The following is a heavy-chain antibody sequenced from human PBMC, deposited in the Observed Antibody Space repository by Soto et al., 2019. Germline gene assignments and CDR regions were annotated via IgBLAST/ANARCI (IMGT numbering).Heavy chain of an antibody. V-gene: IGHV4-34*01. CDR2: INHSGST. CDR3: ARGLGRRYWFDP. CDR1: GGSFSGYY. J-gene: IGHJ5*02. Sequence: PSETLSLTCAVYGGSFSGYYWSWIRQPPGKGLEWIGEINHSGSTNYNPSLKSRVTISVDTSKNQFSLKLSSVTAADTAVYYCARGLGRRYWFDPWGQGTLVTVSS.